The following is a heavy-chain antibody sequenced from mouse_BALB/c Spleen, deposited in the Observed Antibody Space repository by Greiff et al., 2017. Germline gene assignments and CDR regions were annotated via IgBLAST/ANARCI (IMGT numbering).Heavy chain of an antibody. D-gene: IGHD2-2*01. CDR2: ISSGGGST. CDR1: GFAFSSYD. J-gene: IGHJ2*01. CDR3: ARRDGYDDYFDY. Sequence: EVQGVESGGGLVKPGGSLKLSCAASGFAFSSYDMSWVRQTPEKRLEWVAYISSGGGSTYYPDTVKGRFTISRDNAKNTLYLQMSSLKSEDTAMYYCARRDGYDDYFDYWGQGTTLTVSS. V-gene: IGHV5-12-1*01.